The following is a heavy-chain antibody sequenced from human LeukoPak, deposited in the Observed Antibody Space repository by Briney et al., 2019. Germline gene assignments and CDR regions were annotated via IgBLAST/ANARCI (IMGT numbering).Heavy chain of an antibody. Sequence: GGSLRLSCAASGFTFSSYWMHWVRQAPGKGLVWVSHINSDGSRTNYADSVKGRFTISRDNAKNTLYLQMNSLRAEDTAVYYCARAITVTTYNWFDPWGQGTLVTVSS. D-gene: IGHD4-17*01. CDR1: GFTFSSYW. J-gene: IGHJ5*02. CDR3: ARAITVTTYNWFDP. CDR2: INSDGSRT. V-gene: IGHV3-74*01.